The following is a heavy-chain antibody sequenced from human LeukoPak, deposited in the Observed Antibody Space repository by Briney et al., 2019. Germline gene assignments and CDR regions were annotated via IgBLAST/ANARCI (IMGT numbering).Heavy chain of an antibody. CDR3: AKAGPNSSSDAFDI. V-gene: IGHV3-30*18. J-gene: IGHJ3*02. Sequence: GGSLRLSCAASGFTFSSYGMHWVRQAPGKGLEWVAVISYDGSNKYYADSVKGRFTISRDNSKNTLYLQMNSLRAEDTAVYYCAKAGPNSSSDAFDIWGQGTMVTASS. CDR1: GFTFSSYG. CDR2: ISYDGSNK. D-gene: IGHD6-13*01.